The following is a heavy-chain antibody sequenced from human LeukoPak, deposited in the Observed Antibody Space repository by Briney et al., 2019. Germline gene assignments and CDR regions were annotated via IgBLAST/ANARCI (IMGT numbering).Heavy chain of an antibody. Sequence: GGSLRPSCAAPGFTFSSYGMHWVRQAPGKGLEWVAVISYDGSNKYYADSVKGRFTISRDNSKNTLYLQMNSLRAEDTAVYYYAKDQGIAVAGKETEYFQHWGQGTLVTVSS. CDR1: GFTFSSYG. D-gene: IGHD6-19*01. J-gene: IGHJ1*01. CDR3: AKDQGIAVAGKETEYFQH. V-gene: IGHV3-30*18. CDR2: ISYDGSNK.